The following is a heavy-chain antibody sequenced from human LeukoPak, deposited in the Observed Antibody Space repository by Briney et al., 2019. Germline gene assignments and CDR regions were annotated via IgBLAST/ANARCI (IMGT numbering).Heavy chain of an antibody. CDR3: ARSRGQQLAYFDY. J-gene: IGHJ4*02. V-gene: IGHV1-2*02. CDR1: GYTFTGYY. CDR2: INPNRGDT. D-gene: IGHD6-13*01. Sequence: ASVKVSCKASGYTFTGYYMHWVRQAPGQGLEWMGWINPNRGDTKYAQKFQGRVTMARATPISTAYMELSRLISDDTAVYYCARSRGQQLAYFDYWGQGTLVTVSS.